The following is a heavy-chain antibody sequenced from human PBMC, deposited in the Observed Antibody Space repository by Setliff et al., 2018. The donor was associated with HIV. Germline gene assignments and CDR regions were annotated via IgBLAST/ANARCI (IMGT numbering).Heavy chain of an antibody. CDR2: ISGSGGNT. J-gene: IGHJ4*02. V-gene: IGHV3-23*01. Sequence: PGESLKISCAASGFTFSSYAMSWVRQAPGKGLAWVSTISGSGGNTYYAGSVKGRFTISRDNSKNTLYLQMNSLRAEDTAVYYCAKDRTVVVITIFDYWGQGTLVTVSS. D-gene: IGHD3-22*01. CDR1: GFTFSSYA. CDR3: AKDRTVVVITIFDY.